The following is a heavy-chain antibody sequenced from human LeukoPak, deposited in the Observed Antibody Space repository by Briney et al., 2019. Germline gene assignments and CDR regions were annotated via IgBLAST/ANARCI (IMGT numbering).Heavy chain of an antibody. CDR2: IIGSGGST. CDR3: AKGKYSSTWYKDY. V-gene: IGHV3-23*01. D-gene: IGHD6-13*01. Sequence: PGGSLRLSCAASGFTFSSYAMTWVRQAPGKGLEWVSGIIGSGGSTYYADSVKGRFTISRDNSKNTLYLQMNSLRAEDTAVYYCAKGKYSSTWYKDYWGQGTLVTVSS. CDR1: GFTFSSYA. J-gene: IGHJ4*02.